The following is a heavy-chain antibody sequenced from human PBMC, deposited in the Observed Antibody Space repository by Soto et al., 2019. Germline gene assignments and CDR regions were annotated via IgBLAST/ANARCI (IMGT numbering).Heavy chain of an antibody. J-gene: IGHJ3*02. CDR2: ISVTFGGT. CDR3: AKEYRGFTSGSIIHACQI. CDR1: GFEFGAYA. D-gene: IGHD3-16*01. V-gene: IGHV3-23*01. Sequence: GSLILSCLSSGFEFGAYAMNSVLQAPGQGLDWVSTISVTFGGTYYAYSVRCRFTISGDISKNTVFLQMTSLRADDTAVYYCAKEYRGFTSGSIIHACQIWGQETMFT.